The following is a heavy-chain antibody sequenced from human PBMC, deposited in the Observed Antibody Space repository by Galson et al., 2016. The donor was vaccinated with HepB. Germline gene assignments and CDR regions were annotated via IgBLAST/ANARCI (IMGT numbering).Heavy chain of an antibody. CDR2: ISYDETKK. J-gene: IGHJ6*03. Sequence: SLRLSCAASGFIFSTYGMHWVRQAPGKGLEWVAGISYDETKKYYADSVKGRFIISRDNSKNTLYLQMKSLRPEDTAIYYCVKGGGKMEWLLDYYLDVWGKGTTLIVSS. CDR3: VKGGGKMEWLLDYYLDV. CDR1: GFIFSTYG. V-gene: IGHV3-30*18. D-gene: IGHD3-3*01.